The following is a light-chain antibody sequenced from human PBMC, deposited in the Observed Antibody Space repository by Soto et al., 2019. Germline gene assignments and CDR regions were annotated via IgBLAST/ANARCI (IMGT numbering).Light chain of an antibody. V-gene: IGLV1-40*01. CDR2: GNN. Sequence: QAVVTQPPSVSGAPGQRVTIPCTGSDSNIGENFDVHWYQQLPGTAPKLLIYGNNNRPSGVPDRFSASRSGTSASLAITGLQAEDEADYYCQSYDSGLSGSVFGGGTKLTVL. CDR3: QSYDSGLSGSV. J-gene: IGLJ3*02. CDR1: DSNIGENFD.